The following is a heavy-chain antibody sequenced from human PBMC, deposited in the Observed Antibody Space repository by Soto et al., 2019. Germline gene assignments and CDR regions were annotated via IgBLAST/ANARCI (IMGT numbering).Heavy chain of an antibody. Sequence: PSETLSLTCTVSGGSINNYYWSWIRQPAGKGLEWTGRIYPSGNTNYNPSLKSRVIMSVDTSKDQFSLKLNSVTAADTAVYYCARGSLTMDVWGQGTTVTSP. J-gene: IGHJ6*02. V-gene: IGHV4-4*07. CDR3: ARGSLTMDV. D-gene: IGHD3-10*01. CDR1: GGSINNYY. CDR2: IYPSGNT.